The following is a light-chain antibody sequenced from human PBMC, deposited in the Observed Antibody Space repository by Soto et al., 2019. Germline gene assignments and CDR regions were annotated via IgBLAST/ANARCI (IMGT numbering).Light chain of an antibody. J-gene: IGKJ2*01. CDR1: QSLFNPDGKTY. V-gene: IGKV2D-29*01. Sequence: DIAMTQIPLALSVTPGQPSAISCRSSQSLFNPDGKTYLHWFLQKPGQPPQLLITGVSTRFSGVADRFIGSGSGTDFTLKISRVEAEDVGVYFCMQNRQIQYSFNQGTKVDIK. CDR3: MQNRQIQYS. CDR2: GVS.